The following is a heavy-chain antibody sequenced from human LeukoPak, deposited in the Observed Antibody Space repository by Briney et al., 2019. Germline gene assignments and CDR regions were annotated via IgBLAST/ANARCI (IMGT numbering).Heavy chain of an antibody. CDR3: ARDEDYGDYWYFDL. D-gene: IGHD4-17*01. V-gene: IGHV4-4*07. CDR1: GGSISSYY. Sequence: SETLSLTCTVSGGSISSYYWSWIRQPAGKGLEWIGRIYTSGSTNHNPSLKSRVTMSVDTSKNQFSLKLSSVTAADTAVYYCARDEDYGDYWYFDLWGRGTLVTVSS. J-gene: IGHJ2*01. CDR2: IYTSGST.